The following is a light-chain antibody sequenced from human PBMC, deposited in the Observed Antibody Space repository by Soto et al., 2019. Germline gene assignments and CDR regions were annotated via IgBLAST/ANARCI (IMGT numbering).Light chain of an antibody. CDR3: QQHDTFSWT. CDR2: DAS. V-gene: IGKV1-5*01. J-gene: IGKJ1*01. CDR1: QSISGW. Sequence: DIQMTQSPSTLSASVGDRVTITCRASQSISGWLAWYQQKPGRAPKLLIYDASTLERGVPSRFSGSRSGTEFTLTISSLQPDDIATYYCQQHDTFSWTFGQGTKVEIK.